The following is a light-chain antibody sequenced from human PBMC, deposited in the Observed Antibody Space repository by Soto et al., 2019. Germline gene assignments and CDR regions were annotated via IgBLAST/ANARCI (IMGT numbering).Light chain of an antibody. V-gene: IGKV2-28*01. CDR2: LGS. CDR1: QSLLHSNGYNY. Sequence: DIVMTQSPLSLPVTPGEPASISCRSSQSLLHSNGYNYLDWYLQKPGQSPQLLIYLGSNRASGVSYRFRGSGSGTDFTLKISRVEAEDVGVYYCMQALQTPQITFGQVTLLEIK. CDR3: MQALQTPQIT. J-gene: IGKJ5*01.